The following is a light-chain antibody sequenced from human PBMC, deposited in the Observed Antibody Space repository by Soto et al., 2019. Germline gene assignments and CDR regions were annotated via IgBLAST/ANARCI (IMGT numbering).Light chain of an antibody. CDR1: QTVSTSS. CDR2: STS. CDR3: QQYGSSPT. V-gene: IGKV3-20*01. Sequence: EIVLTQSPGTLSLSPGERATLSCRASQTVSTSSLAWYQRKPGQAPRLLIYSTSSSATGIPDRFSGSGSGTDFTLTISRLEPEDFAVYYCQQYGSSPTFGQGSRVEIK. J-gene: IGKJ1*01.